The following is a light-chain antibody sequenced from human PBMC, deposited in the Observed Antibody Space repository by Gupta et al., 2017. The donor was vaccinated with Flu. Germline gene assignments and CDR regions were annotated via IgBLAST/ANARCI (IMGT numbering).Light chain of an antibody. Sequence: QSALTQPRSVSGSPGKSVTISCTGTSTDVGTYSYVSWYQQYPGKAPKLMIHDVSERPSGVPDRFSGSKSGNTASLIISGLQAEDEADYYCCSYAGRYTVLFGGGTKLTVL. CDR2: DVS. CDR3: CSYAGRYTVL. V-gene: IGLV2-11*01. J-gene: IGLJ2*01. CDR1: STDVGTYSY.